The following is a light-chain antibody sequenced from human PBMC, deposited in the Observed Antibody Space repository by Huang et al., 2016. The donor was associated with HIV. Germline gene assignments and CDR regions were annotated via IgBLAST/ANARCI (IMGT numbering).Light chain of an antibody. J-gene: IGKJ4*01. V-gene: IGKV1-12*01. CDR1: QDINRW. Sequence: DIQMTQSPSSVSASVGDRISFTCRASQDINRWLAWYQQKPGKAPKILIYAASPLQGGVPSRFSGRVSGTGFTLTINNLQPEDFATYFCQQAVSFPLTFGGGTKVEIK. CDR2: AAS. CDR3: QQAVSFPLT.